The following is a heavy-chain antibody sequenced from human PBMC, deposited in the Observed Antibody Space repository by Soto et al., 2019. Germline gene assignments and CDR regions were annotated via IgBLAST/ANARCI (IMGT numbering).Heavy chain of an antibody. V-gene: IGHV3-30*18. D-gene: IGHD6-6*01. J-gene: IGHJ6*02. Sequence: QVQLVESGGGVVQPGRSLRLSCAASGFTFSSYGMHWVRQAPGKGLEWVAVISYDGSNKYYADSVKGRFTISRDNSKNTLYLQMNSLSAEDTAVYYCAKSEYSSLKYYYYGMDVWGQGTTVTVSS. CDR1: GFTFSSYG. CDR3: AKSEYSSLKYYYYGMDV. CDR2: ISYDGSNK.